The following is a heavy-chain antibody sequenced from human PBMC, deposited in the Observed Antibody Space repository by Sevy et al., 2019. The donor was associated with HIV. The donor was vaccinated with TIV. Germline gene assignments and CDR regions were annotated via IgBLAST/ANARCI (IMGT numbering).Heavy chain of an antibody. CDR1: GFTFTNYG. V-gene: IGHV3-23*01. CDR2: ISISGANP. J-gene: IGHJ4*02. CDR3: AKEWTLLSDWYGEFDY. Sequence: GGSLRLSCAASGFTFTNYGMHWVRQAPGKGLEWVSGISISGANPYYADSVRGRFTVSRDNSKNTVNLQLNSLRAEDTAIYYCAKEWTLLSDWYGEFDYWGQGTLVTVSS. D-gene: IGHD6-19*01.